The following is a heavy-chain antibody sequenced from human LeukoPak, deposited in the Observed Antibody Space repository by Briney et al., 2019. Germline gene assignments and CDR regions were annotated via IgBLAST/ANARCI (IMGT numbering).Heavy chain of an antibody. CDR2: ISGSGGST. D-gene: IGHD3-10*01. J-gene: IGHJ4*02. CDR3: AKDRAFGQFLWGNDY. V-gene: IGHV3-23*01. Sequence: GGSLRLSCAASGFTFSSYGMSWVRQAPGKGLEWVSAISGSGGSTYYADSVKGRFTISRDNSKNTLYLQMNSLRAEDTAVYYCAKDRAFGQFLWGNDYWGQGTLVTVSS. CDR1: GFTFSSYG.